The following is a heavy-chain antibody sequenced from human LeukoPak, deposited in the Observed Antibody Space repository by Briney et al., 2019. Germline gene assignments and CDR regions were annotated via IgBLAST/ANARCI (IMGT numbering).Heavy chain of an antibody. Sequence: PGGSLRLSCAASGFTFDDYAMHWVRQAPGKGLEWVSGISWNSGSIGYADSVKGRFTISRDNAKNSLYLQMNSLRAEDTALYYCAKDVSLYGDYVFDYWGQGTLVTASS. CDR2: ISWNSGSI. J-gene: IGHJ4*02. D-gene: IGHD4-17*01. CDR1: GFTFDDYA. V-gene: IGHV3-9*01. CDR3: AKDVSLYGDYVFDY.